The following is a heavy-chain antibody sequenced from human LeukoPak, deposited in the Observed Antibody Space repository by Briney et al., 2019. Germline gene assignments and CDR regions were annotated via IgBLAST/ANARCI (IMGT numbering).Heavy chain of an antibody. CDR2: IIPIFGTA. Sequence: ASVKVSCKASGGTFSSYAISWVRQAPGQGLEWMGGIIPIFGTANYAQKFQGRVTITADESTSTAYMELSSLRSGDTAVYYCAIMGDFWSGHRHNWFDPWGQGTLVTVSS. J-gene: IGHJ5*02. D-gene: IGHD3-3*01. CDR3: AIMGDFWSGHRHNWFDP. CDR1: GGTFSSYA. V-gene: IGHV1-69*13.